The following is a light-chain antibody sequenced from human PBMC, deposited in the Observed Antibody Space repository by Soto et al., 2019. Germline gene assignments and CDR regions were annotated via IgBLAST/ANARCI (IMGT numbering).Light chain of an antibody. CDR3: PTWEGRLPGEV. V-gene: IGLV1-51*01. J-gene: IGLJ2*01. CDR2: DNN. Sequence: QSVLTQSPSVSAAPGQKVTISCSGSSSNIGNNYVSWYQQLPGTRPKLLIYDNNKRPSGIPDRFSGPKSGASGTLGLTGLQAGDEAEYFWPTWEGRLPGEVFGGGTKLTVL. CDR1: SSNIGNNY.